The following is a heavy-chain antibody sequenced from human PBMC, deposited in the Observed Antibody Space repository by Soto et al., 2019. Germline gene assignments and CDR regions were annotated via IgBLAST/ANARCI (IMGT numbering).Heavy chain of an antibody. CDR3: VRHGYCSGATCYHLDNWFDP. V-gene: IGHV4-39*01. J-gene: IGHJ5*02. CDR2: ISYSGIT. Sequence: SETLSLTCTVSGDSIRTSGYSWGWIRRPPGKGLEWIATISYSGITYYNPSLQNRVTMSVDTSKNQFSLTLSSVTAADSAVYFCVRHGYCSGATCYHLDNWFDPWGQGTLVTVSS. D-gene: IGHD2-15*01. CDR1: GDSIRTSGYS.